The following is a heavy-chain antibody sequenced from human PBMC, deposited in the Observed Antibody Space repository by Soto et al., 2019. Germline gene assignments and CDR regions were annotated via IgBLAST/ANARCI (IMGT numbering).Heavy chain of an antibody. D-gene: IGHD6-13*01. Sequence: GASVKVSCKASGGTFSSYAISWVRQAPGQGLEWMGGIIPIFGTANYAQKFQGRVTITADESTSTAYMELSSLRSEDTAVYYCARSWERESDAFDIWRQRTMVTVSS. CDR3: ARSWERESDAFDI. CDR2: IIPIFGTA. J-gene: IGHJ3*02. V-gene: IGHV1-69*13. CDR1: GGTFSSYA.